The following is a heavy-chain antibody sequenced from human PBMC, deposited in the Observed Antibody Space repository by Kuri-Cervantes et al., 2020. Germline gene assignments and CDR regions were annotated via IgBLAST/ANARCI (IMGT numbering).Heavy chain of an antibody. V-gene: IGHV6-1*01. D-gene: IGHD4-23*01. J-gene: IGHJ4*02. CDR1: GDSVSTNTAS. Sequence: SQTLSLTCAISGDSVSTNTASRNWIRQSPSRGIEWLGRTYYRSKWFNNYAVSVKSRITISPDTSRNQFSLQLNSVTPEDTGVYYCARDGGNSGDLDYWGQGTLVTVSS. CDR2: TYYRSKWFN. CDR3: ARDGGNSGDLDY.